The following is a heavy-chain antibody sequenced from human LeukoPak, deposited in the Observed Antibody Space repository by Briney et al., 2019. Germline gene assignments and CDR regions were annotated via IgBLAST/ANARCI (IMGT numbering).Heavy chain of an antibody. V-gene: IGHV4-59*01. CDR3: ARWLSYSSSWYWYFDL. D-gene: IGHD6-13*01. CDR1: GGSISSYY. Sequence: WETLSLTCTVSGGSISSYYWSWIRQPPGKGLEWIGYIYYSGSTNYNPSLKSRVTISVDTSKNQFSLKLSSVTAADTAVYYCARWLSYSSSWYWYFDLWGRGTLVTVSS. J-gene: IGHJ2*01. CDR2: IYYSGST.